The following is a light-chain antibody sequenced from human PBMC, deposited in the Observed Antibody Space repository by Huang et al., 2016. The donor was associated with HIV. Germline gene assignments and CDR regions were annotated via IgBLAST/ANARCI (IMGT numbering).Light chain of an antibody. CDR2: LGS. Sequence: DIVMTQSPLSLSVTPGEPASISCRSSQSLLHSNGYNYLDWYLQRPGQSPQHLIYLGSNRASGVPDRVSGSGSGTDFTLKISRVEAEDIGVYYCMQSLQTITFGQGTRLEIK. V-gene: IGKV2-28*01. J-gene: IGKJ5*01. CDR3: MQSLQTIT. CDR1: QSLLHSNGYNY.